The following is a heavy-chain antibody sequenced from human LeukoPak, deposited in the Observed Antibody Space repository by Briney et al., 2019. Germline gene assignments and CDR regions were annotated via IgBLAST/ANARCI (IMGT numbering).Heavy chain of an antibody. D-gene: IGHD6-19*01. CDR2: IYYSGST. CDR1: GGSISSSSYY. V-gene: IGHV4-39*01. J-gene: IGHJ5*02. Sequence: PSETLSLTCTVSGGSISSSSYYWGWIRQPPGKGLEWIGSIYYSGSTYYNPSLKSRVTISVDTSKNQFSLKLSSVTAADTAVYYCARLIAVAGMAWFDPWGQGTLVTVSS. CDR3: ARLIAVAGMAWFDP.